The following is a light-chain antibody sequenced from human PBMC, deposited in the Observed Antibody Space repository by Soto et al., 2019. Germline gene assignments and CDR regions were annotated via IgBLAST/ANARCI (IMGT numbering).Light chain of an antibody. CDR2: AAS. CDR3: QQYNDWPLT. Sequence: EIVMTQSPATLSVSPGEGATLSCRASQSVSNNLAWYQQKPGQAPRLLIYAASNTAIGIPARFSGSGSGTEFTLTISSLQSEDFAVYSCQQYNDWPLTFGGGTKVEIK. CDR1: QSVSNN. J-gene: IGKJ4*01. V-gene: IGKV3D-15*01.